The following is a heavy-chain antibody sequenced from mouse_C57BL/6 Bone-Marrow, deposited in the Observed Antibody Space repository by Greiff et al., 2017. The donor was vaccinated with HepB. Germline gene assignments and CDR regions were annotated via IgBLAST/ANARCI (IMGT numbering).Heavy chain of an antibody. J-gene: IGHJ4*01. CDR2: INPNNGGT. CDR1: GYTFTDYN. D-gene: IGHD2-3*01. CDR3: ARWGWLPSMDD. V-gene: IGHV1-22*01. Sequence: EVKLQESGPELVKPGASVKLSCKASGYTFTDYNMHWVKQSHGKSLEWIGYINPNNGGTSYNQKFKGKATLTVNKSSSTAYMELRSLTSEDSAVYYCARWGWLPSMDDWGQGASVTVSS.